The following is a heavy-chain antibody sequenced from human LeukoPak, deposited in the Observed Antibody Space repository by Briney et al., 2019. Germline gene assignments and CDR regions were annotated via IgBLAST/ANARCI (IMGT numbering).Heavy chain of an antibody. D-gene: IGHD6-13*01. V-gene: IGHV3-30*04. CDR1: GFTFSSYA. Sequence: GGSLRLSCAASGFTFSSYAMNWVRQAPGKGLEWVADISYDGSNKYYADSVKGRFSISRDNSKNTLYLQMNSLRAEDTAVYYCARVPPGIAAAGNYYYYGMDVWGQGTTVTVSS. CDR2: ISYDGSNK. J-gene: IGHJ6*02. CDR3: ARVPPGIAAAGNYYYYGMDV.